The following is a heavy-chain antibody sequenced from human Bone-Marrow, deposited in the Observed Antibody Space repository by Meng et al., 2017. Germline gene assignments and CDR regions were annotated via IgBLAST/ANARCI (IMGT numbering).Heavy chain of an antibody. J-gene: IGHJ4*02. CDR2: INSDGSST. CDR3: ARVAWGFDY. V-gene: IGHV3-74*01. D-gene: IGHD7-27*01. CDR1: GITFNNYW. Sequence: GEVVESGGGLVQPGGSLRLSCVATGITFNNYWMHWVRQAPGKGLVWVSRINSDGSSTSYADSVKGRFTISRDNAKNTLYLQMNSLTAEDTAIYYCARVAWGFDYWGQGTLVTASS.